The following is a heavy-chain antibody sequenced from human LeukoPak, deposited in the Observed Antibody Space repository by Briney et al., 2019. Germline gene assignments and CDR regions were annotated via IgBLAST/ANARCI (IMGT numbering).Heavy chain of an antibody. CDR2: SNSYGSST. J-gene: IGHJ4*02. CDR1: GFTFSNYW. Sequence: GGSLRLSCTASGFTFSNYWMHWVRQAPGKGLVWVSRSNSYGSSTTYADSVKGRFTISRDNAKNTLYLQMNSLRAEDTAVYYCASTHGSGSYYPYWGQGTLVTVSS. V-gene: IGHV3-74*01. CDR3: ASTHGSGSYYPY. D-gene: IGHD3-10*01.